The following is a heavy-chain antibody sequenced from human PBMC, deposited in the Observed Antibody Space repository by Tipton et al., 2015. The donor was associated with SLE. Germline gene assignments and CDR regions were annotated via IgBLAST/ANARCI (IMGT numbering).Heavy chain of an antibody. J-gene: IGHJ4*02. CDR1: GFSLSHYW. D-gene: IGHD1-26*01. CDR2: ISYDGRNK. V-gene: IGHV3-30*03. CDR3: ARDLVGAIYYFDY. Sequence: SLRLSCAASGFSLSHYWMTWVRQAPGKGLEWVAVISYDGRNKYYADSVKGRFTISRDNSKNTLYLQMNSLRAEDTAVYYCARDLVGAIYYFDYWGQGTLVTVSS.